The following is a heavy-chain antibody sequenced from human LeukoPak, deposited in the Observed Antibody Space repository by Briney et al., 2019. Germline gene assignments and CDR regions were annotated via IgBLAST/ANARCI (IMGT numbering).Heavy chain of an antibody. J-gene: IGHJ4*02. D-gene: IGHD6-13*01. Sequence: SQTLSLTCTVSGGSISSGDYYWRWIRQPPGKGLEWIGYIYYSGSTYYNPSLKSRVTISVDTAKNQFSLKLSSVTAADTAVYYCARATVGIAAAGMLRGFYFDYWGQGTLVTVSS. CDR3: ARATVGIAAAGMLRGFYFDY. CDR1: GGSISSGDYY. V-gene: IGHV4-30-4*08. CDR2: IYYSGST.